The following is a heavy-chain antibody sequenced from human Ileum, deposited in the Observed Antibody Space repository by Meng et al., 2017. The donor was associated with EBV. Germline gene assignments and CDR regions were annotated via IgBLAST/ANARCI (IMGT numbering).Heavy chain of an antibody. CDR2: IYYSGST. CDR3: ARSIVVVPAAIYY. Sequence: QLQLPESGPGLVKPAETLSLPCTVSGGSISSSSYYWGWIRQPPGRGLEWIGSIYYSGSTYYNPSLKSRVTISVDTSKNQFSLKLSSVTAADTAVYYCARSIVVVPAAIYYWGQGTLVTVSS. D-gene: IGHD2-2*01. CDR1: GGSISSSSYY. J-gene: IGHJ4*02. V-gene: IGHV4-39*01.